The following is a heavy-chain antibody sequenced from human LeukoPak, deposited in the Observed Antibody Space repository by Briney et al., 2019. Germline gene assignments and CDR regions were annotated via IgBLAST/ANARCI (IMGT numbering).Heavy chain of an antibody. CDR2: ISGGGGFA. CDR1: GFTFSSYG. J-gene: IGHJ4*02. CDR3: AKRDSSGSYYFDY. D-gene: IGHD3-22*01. Sequence: GGSLRLSCAASGFTFSSYGMSWVRQAPGKGLEWVSDISGGGGFAYYADSVKGRFTISRDNSKDTLYLQMNSLRAEDTAVYYCAKRDSSGSYYFDYWGQGTLVTVSS. V-gene: IGHV3-23*01.